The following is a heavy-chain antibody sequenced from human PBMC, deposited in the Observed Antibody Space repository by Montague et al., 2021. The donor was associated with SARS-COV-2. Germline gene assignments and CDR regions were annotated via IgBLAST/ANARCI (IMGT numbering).Heavy chain of an antibody. CDR1: GFTFSNYE. Sequence: SLRLSCAASGFTFSNYEMHWFRQAPGKGLEWLSYISTSGSLIYYADSVKGRSTISRDNTKNALYLQLDSLTAEDTAVYYCARDGDSSYYDSLTGFYQYFEYWGQGTLVTVYS. J-gene: IGHJ4*02. CDR3: ARDGDSSYYDSLTGFYQYFEY. V-gene: IGHV3-48*03. CDR2: ISTSGSLI. D-gene: IGHD3-9*01.